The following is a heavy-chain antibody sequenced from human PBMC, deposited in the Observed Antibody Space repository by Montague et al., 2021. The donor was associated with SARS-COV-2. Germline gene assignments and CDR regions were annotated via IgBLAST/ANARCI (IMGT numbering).Heavy chain of an antibody. V-gene: IGHV4-39*01. CDR3: ARLESTRGVIIRGAFHI. CDR2: IFYSGSA. Sequence: SETLSLTCSVSGGSMSTNDYYWGWIRQPPGKGLEWIGSIFYSGSAYYNPSLKSRVTISVDTSKDQFSLKLNSVTATDTAVYYCARLESTRGVIIRGAFHIWGQGTKVTVSS. J-gene: IGHJ3*02. CDR1: GGSMSTNDYY. D-gene: IGHD3-10*01.